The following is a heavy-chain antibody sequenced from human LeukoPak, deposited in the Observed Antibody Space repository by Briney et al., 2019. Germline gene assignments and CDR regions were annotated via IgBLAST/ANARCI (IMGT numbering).Heavy chain of an antibody. J-gene: IGHJ3*02. CDR1: GYSFTSYW. D-gene: IGHD6-19*01. Sequence: GESLKISCKGSGYSFTSYWIGWVRQMPGKGLEWMGIIYPGDSDTGYSPSFQGQVTISADKSISTAYLQWSSLKASDTAMYYCARDSPYSSGWRDAFDIWGQGTMVTVSS. CDR2: IYPGDSDT. CDR3: ARDSPYSSGWRDAFDI. V-gene: IGHV5-51*01.